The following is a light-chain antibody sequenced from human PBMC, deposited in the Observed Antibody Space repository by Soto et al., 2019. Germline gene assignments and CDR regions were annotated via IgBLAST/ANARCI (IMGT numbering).Light chain of an antibody. CDR3: SSYTTSRTLV. Sequence: QSALTQPASVSGSPGQSITLSCTGTSSDVGGYNYVSWYQQHPGKAPKLMIYDVTHRPSGISNRFSGSKSGNTASLTISGLQAEDEADYYCSSYTTSRTLVFGGGTKVTVL. J-gene: IGLJ2*01. V-gene: IGLV2-14*03. CDR1: SSDVGGYNY. CDR2: DVT.